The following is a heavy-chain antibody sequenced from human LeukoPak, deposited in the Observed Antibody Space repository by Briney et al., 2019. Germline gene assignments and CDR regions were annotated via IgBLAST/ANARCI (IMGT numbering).Heavy chain of an antibody. J-gene: IGHJ4*02. Sequence: ASVKVSCKASGGTFSSYAINWVRQAPGQGLEWMGRIIPILGIANYAQKFQGRVTITADKSTSTAYMELSSLRSEDTAVYYCAREYSGSPRGWGQGTLVTVSS. V-gene: IGHV1-69*04. CDR1: GGTFSSYA. CDR2: IIPILGIA. D-gene: IGHD1-26*01. CDR3: AREYSGSPRG.